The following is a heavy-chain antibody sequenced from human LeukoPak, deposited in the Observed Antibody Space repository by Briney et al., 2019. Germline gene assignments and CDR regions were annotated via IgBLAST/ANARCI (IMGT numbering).Heavy chain of an antibody. J-gene: IGHJ4*02. CDR2: ISWNSGSI. CDR1: GFTFDDYA. V-gene: IGHV3-9*01. Sequence: GGSLRLSCAASGFTFDDYAMHWVRQAPGKGLEWVSGISWNSGSIGYADSVKGRFTISRDNAKNSLYLQMNSLRAEDTALYYCARGDLDYWGQGTLVTVSS. CDR3: ARGDLDY.